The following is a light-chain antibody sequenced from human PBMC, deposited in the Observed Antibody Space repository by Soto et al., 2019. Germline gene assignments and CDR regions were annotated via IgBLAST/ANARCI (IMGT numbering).Light chain of an antibody. J-gene: IGLJ2*01. CDR2: RNN. Sequence: QSVLTQPPSESGTPGQRVTISCSGSSSNIGSNYVYWYQQLPGTVPQLLIYRNNERPSGVPDRFSGSKSGTSASLAISGLRSEDEADYYCAAWDDSLSGVVFGGGTQLTVL. CDR1: SSNIGSNY. V-gene: IGLV1-47*01. CDR3: AAWDDSLSGVV.